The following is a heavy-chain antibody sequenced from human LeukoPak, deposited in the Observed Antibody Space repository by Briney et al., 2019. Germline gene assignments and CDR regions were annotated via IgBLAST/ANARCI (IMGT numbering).Heavy chain of an antibody. CDR1: GFTFKAYW. V-gene: IGHV3-7*01. Sequence: GGSLRLSCEACGFTFKAYWMSWVRQAPGTGLEWVANIQQDGSEKNYVDSVKGRFTISRDNARNSLYLEMNSLRAEDTAVYYCARLRYTYGKNFDYWGQGTLVTVSS. CDR3: ARLRYTYGKNFDY. CDR2: IQQDGSEK. D-gene: IGHD5-18*01. J-gene: IGHJ4*02.